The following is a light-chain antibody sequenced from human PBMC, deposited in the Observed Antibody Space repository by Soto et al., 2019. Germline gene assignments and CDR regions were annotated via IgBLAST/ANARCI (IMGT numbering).Light chain of an antibody. CDR1: SSDVGGYNY. CDR2: DVS. CDR3: SSYTSSSTPYV. J-gene: IGLJ1*01. V-gene: IGLV2-14*01. Sequence: QSALTQPASVSGSPGQSMTISCTGTSSDVGGYNYVSWYQQHPGKAPKLMIYDVSNRPSGVPNRFSGSKSGNTASLTISGLQAEDEADYYCSSYTSSSTPYVFGTGTKLTVL.